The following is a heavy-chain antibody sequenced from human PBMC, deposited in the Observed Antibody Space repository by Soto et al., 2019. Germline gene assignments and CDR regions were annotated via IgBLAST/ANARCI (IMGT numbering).Heavy chain of an antibody. CDR3: AKDSIIRGVNGMDV. Sequence: EVQVLESGGGLVQPGGSLRLSCAASGFTFSSYAMTWVRQAPGKGLEWVSSIGGSGGSTFYADSVKGRFTISRDNSKNTLYLQMNSLRVEDTAVYYCAKDSIIRGVNGMDVWGQGTTVTVSS. V-gene: IGHV3-23*01. J-gene: IGHJ6*02. D-gene: IGHD3-10*01. CDR1: GFTFSSYA. CDR2: IGGSGGST.